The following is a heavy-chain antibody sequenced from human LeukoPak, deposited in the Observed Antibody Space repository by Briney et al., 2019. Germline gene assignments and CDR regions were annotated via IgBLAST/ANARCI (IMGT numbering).Heavy chain of an antibody. CDR3: ARDCGRTSGCWGP. J-gene: IGHJ5*02. V-gene: IGHV3-66*01. CDR2: IYRGGST. D-gene: IGHD2-2*01. Sequence: SGGSLRLSCAASGFTVSTSYMNWVRQAPGKGLEWVSLIYRGGSTNYADSVKGRFTISRDNSKNTLYLQMNSLRAEDTAVYYCARDCGRTSGCWGPWGQGTLVTVSS. CDR1: GFTVSTSY.